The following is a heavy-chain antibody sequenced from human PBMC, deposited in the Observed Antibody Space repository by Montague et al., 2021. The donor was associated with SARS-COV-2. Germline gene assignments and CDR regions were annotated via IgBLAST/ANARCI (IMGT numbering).Heavy chain of an antibody. CDR3: ARHLVYCSSTSCYEGRFDP. D-gene: IGHD2-2*01. J-gene: IGHJ5*02. CDR1: GGSISSSSYY. Sequence: SETLSLTCTVSGGSISSSSYYWGWIRQPPGKGLEWIGSIYYSGSTYYNPSLKSRATISVDTSKNQFSLKLSSVTAADTAVYYCARHLVYCSSTSCYEGRFDPWGQGTLVTVSS. CDR2: IYYSGST. V-gene: IGHV4-39*01.